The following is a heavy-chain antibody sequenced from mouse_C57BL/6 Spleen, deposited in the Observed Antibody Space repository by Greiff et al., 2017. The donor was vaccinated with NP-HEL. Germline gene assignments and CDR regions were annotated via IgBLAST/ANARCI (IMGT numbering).Heavy chain of an antibody. CDR2: ISSGGDYI. CDR1: GFTFSSYA. Sequence: EVKLVESGEGLVKPGGSLKLSCAASGFTFSSYAMSWVRQTPEKRLEWVAYISSGGDYIYYADTVKGRFTISRDNARNTLYLQMSSLKSEDTAIYYCTRVYYYGSSYGWYFDVWGTGTTVTVSS. V-gene: IGHV5-9-1*02. CDR3: TRVYYYGSSYGWYFDV. J-gene: IGHJ1*03. D-gene: IGHD1-1*01.